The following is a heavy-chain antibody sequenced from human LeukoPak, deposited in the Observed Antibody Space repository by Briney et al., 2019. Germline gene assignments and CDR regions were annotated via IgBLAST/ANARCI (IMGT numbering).Heavy chain of an antibody. D-gene: IGHD1-26*01. Sequence: PSGTLSLTCAVSGGSISSSNWWSWVRQPPGKGLGWIGEIYHSGSTNYNPSLKSRVTISVDKSKNQFSLKLSSVTAADTAVYFCATNRAGTYDRPFDIWGQGTMVTVSS. V-gene: IGHV4-4*02. CDR3: ATNRAGTYDRPFDI. J-gene: IGHJ3*02. CDR1: GGSISSSNW. CDR2: IYHSGST.